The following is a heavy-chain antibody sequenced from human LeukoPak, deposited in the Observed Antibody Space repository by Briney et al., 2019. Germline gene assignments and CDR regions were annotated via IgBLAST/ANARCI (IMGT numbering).Heavy chain of an antibody. CDR2: ISFDGSNK. D-gene: IGHD3-16*01. J-gene: IGHJ4*02. Sequence: GRSLRLSCAASGFIFSSYPMHWVRQAPGKGLEWVAVISFDGSNKFYTASVKGRFTISRDNTKNTVFLQMNSLGADDTAVYYCATGGFRNPPVDYWGQGTLVAVSS. V-gene: IGHV3-30*10. CDR1: GFIFSSYP. CDR3: ATGGFRNPPVDY.